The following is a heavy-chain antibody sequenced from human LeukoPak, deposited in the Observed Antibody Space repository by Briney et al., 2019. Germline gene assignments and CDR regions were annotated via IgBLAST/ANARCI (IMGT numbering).Heavy chain of an antibody. CDR1: GYTFTGYY. J-gene: IGHJ6*02. D-gene: IGHD2-8*01. CDR3: ARDRYCTNGVCYKGMDV. CDR2: INPNSGGT. V-gene: IGHV1-2*02. Sequence: ASVKVSCKASGYTFTGYYMHWVRQAPGQGLEWMGWINPNSGGTNYAQKFQGRVTMTGDTSISTAYMELSRLRSDDTAVYYCARDRYCTNGVCYKGMDVWGQGTTVTVSS.